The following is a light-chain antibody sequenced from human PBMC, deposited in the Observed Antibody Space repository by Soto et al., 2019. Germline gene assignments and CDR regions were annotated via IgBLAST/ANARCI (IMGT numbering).Light chain of an antibody. CDR2: AAA. CDR1: QDIGSY. CDR3: QRLSDYPIT. J-gene: IGKJ5*01. Sequence: DIPLTQSPSFLSASVGDRVTITCRASQDIGSYLAWYQQKPGKAPQFLLYAAATLRVGVPSRFSESGSGTEFTLTIRSLQPEDSATYYCQRLSDYPITFGQGTRLEIK. V-gene: IGKV1-9*01.